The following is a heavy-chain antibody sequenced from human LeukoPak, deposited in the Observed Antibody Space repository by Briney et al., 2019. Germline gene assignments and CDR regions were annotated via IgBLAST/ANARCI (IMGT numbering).Heavy chain of an antibody. Sequence: GGSLRLSCAGSGFSVNDHYMAWARQAPGKGLEWVSYISSSGTTIYYADSVKGRFTISRDNAKNSLYLQMNSLRAEDTAVYYCARDNYDSSTPYYFDYWGQGTLVTVSS. V-gene: IGHV3-11*04. CDR2: ISSSGTTI. CDR1: GFSVNDHY. D-gene: IGHD3-22*01. CDR3: ARDNYDSSTPYYFDY. J-gene: IGHJ4*02.